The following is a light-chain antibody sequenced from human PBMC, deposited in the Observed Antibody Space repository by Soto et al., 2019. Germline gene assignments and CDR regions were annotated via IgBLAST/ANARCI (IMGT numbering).Light chain of an antibody. CDR2: NNN. CDR3: SVWDDSLKGWV. J-gene: IGLJ3*02. Sequence: QSVLTQPPSASRTPGQRVTISCSGSNSNIGSHTVNWYQQLPGTAPKLLMHNNNQRPSGVPDRFSGSKSGTSASLAISGLQSEDEADYCCSVWDDSLKGWVFGGGTKLTVL. CDR1: NSNIGSHT. V-gene: IGLV1-44*01.